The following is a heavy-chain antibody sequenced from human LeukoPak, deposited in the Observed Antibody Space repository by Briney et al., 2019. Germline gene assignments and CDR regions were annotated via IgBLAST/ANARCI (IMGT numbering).Heavy chain of an antibody. Sequence: GGSLRLSCAASGLTVSTNYMTWVRQAPGKGLQWFSIIHSEGSTYYADSVKGRFTISRDNYKNTLYLQMNSLRGEDTAMYYCARDLDYFDSSGSHRRRNYFDYWGQGTLVTVSS. CDR3: ARDLDYFDSSGSHRRRNYFDY. V-gene: IGHV3-53*01. J-gene: IGHJ4*02. D-gene: IGHD3-22*01. CDR1: GLTVSTNY. CDR2: IHSEGST.